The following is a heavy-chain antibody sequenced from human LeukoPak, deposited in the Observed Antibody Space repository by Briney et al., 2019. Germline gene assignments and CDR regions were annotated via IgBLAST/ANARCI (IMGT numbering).Heavy chain of an antibody. CDR1: GFTFSSYA. CDR3: ARSLSCSGGSCYSASPFDY. Sequence: GGSLRLSCAASGFTFSSYAMSWVRQAPGKGLEWVSVIYSGGSTYYADSVKGRFTISRDNSKNTLYLQMNSLRAEDTAVYYCARSLSCSGGSCYSASPFDYWGQGTLVTVSS. J-gene: IGHJ4*02. V-gene: IGHV3-66*01. D-gene: IGHD2-15*01. CDR2: IYSGGST.